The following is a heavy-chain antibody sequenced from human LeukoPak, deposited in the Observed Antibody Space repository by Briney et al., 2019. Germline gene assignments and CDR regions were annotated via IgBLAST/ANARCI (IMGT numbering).Heavy chain of an antibody. CDR3: ARHTVTTGYYYMDV. J-gene: IGHJ6*03. D-gene: IGHD4-17*01. Sequence: GESLKISCQTSGYNFPKFWIGWVRQMPGKGLEWMGIIYPGDSDTRYSPSFQGQVTISADKSISTAYLQWSSLKASDTAMYYCARHTVTTGYYYMDVWGKGTTVTISS. CDR2: IYPGDSDT. V-gene: IGHV5-51*01. CDR1: GYNFPKFW.